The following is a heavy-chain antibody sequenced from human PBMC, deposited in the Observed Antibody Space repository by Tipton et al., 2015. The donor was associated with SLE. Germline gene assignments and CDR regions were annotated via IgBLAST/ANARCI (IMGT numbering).Heavy chain of an antibody. J-gene: IGHJ3*02. Sequence: TLSLTCTVSGGSVSSGSYYWSWIRQPPGRGLEWIGYIYYSGSTNYNPSLKSRVTISVDTSKNQFSLKLSSVTAADTAVYYCARMGRPVVSYASDIWGQGTMVTVSS. D-gene: IGHD2-8*02. V-gene: IGHV4-61*01. CDR3: ARMGRPVVSYASDI. CDR2: IYYSGST. CDR1: GGSVSSGSYY.